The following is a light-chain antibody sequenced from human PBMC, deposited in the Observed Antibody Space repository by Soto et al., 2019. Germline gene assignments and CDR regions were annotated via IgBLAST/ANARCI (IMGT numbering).Light chain of an antibody. CDR2: KAS. J-gene: IGKJ1*01. V-gene: IGKV1-5*03. CDR3: QQYGSSSAWT. Sequence: DIQMTQSPSTLSASVGDRVTITCRASQSISSWLAWYQQKPGRAPKLLFYKASSLETGVPSRFSGSGSATEFALIISSLQPDDFASYYCQQYGSSSAWTFGQGTKVEI. CDR1: QSISSW.